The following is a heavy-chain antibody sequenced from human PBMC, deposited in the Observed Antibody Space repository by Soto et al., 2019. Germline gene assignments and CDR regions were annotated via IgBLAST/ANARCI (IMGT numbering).Heavy chain of an antibody. J-gene: IGHJ4*02. V-gene: IGHV4-4*02. CDR3: ADSSSWYMGFDY. CDR1: GGSISSSNW. CDR2: IYHSGST. D-gene: IGHD6-13*01. Sequence: PSETLSLTCAVSGGSISSSNWWSWVRQPPGKGLEWIGEIYHSGSTNYNPSLKSRVTISVDKSKIQFSLKLSSVTAADTAVYYCADSSSWYMGFDYWGQGTLVTVSS.